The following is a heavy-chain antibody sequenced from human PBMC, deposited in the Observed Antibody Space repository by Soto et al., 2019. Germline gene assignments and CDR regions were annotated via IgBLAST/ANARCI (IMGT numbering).Heavy chain of an antibody. CDR1: GDTFTTYA. J-gene: IGHJ4*02. Sequence: GASVKVSCKSSGDTFTTYALHWLRQAPGQGLQWMGWISTDSGNTKYSVELQGRVTLTTDTSASTAYMELRSLRSDDTAVYYCARDGRSTGYFDYWGQGTLVTVSS. CDR2: ISTDSGNT. CDR3: ARDGRSTGYFDY. V-gene: IGHV1-3*04. D-gene: IGHD2-2*01.